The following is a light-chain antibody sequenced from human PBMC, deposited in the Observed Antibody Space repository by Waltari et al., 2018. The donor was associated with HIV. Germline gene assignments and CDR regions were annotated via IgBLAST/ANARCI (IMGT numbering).Light chain of an antibody. Sequence: SYELTQPPSVSVSPGQTARIPCSGAAFPKQYAYWYQHKPGQAPVLVIYKDTERPSGIPARFSGTSSVTTVTLTIRGVQAEDEADYYCQSADSSGTVVFGGGTKLTVL. V-gene: IGLV3-25*03. CDR3: QSADSSGTVV. CDR1: AFPKQY. J-gene: IGLJ2*01. CDR2: KDT.